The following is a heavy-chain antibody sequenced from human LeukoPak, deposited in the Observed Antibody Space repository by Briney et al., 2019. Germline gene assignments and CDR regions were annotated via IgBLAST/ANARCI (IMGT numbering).Heavy chain of an antibody. CDR3: AKRNTMVRGGPCFDY. CDR1: GFSFSSYA. J-gene: IGHJ4*02. CDR2: IFGNGDTT. V-gene: IGHV3-23*01. D-gene: IGHD3-10*01. Sequence: PGGSLRLSCAASGFSFSSYAMNWVRQAPGKGLEWVSIIFGNGDTTYYADSAKGRFTVSRDNSKDTLYLQMNDLRPDDTAIYYCAKRNTMVRGGPCFDYWGQGLLVTVSS.